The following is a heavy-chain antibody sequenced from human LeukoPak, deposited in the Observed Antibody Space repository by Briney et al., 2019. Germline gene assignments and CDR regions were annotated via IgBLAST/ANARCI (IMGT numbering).Heavy chain of an antibody. V-gene: IGHV4-59*12. Sequence: SETLSLTCTVSGGSISSYYWSWIRQPPGKGLEWIGYIYYSGSTNYNPSLKSRVTISVDTSKNQFSLKLSSVTAADTAVYYCARGNSLDYWGQGTLVTVSS. D-gene: IGHD4-23*01. CDR3: ARGNSLDY. J-gene: IGHJ4*02. CDR2: IYYSGST. CDR1: GGSISSYY.